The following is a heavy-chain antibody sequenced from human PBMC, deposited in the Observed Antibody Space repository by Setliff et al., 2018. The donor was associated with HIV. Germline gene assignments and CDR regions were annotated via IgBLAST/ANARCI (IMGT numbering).Heavy chain of an antibody. CDR3: ARDPPGYGDSNDY. Sequence: PSETLSLTCSVSGYSISSGYYWGWIRQPPGKGLEWIGSVYHSGSTTYNPTLKSRVTMSIDTSKNQFSLKVRSVSAADTAVYYCARDPPGYGDSNDYWGQGMLVTVSS. CDR1: GYSISSGYY. D-gene: IGHD4-17*01. J-gene: IGHJ4*02. V-gene: IGHV4-38-2*02. CDR2: VYHSGST.